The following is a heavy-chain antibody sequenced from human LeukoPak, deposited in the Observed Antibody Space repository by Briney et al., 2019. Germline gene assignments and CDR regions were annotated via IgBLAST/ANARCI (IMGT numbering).Heavy chain of an antibody. CDR2: IIPIFATT. D-gene: IGHD5-12*01. J-gene: IGHJ3*02. CDR1: GGTFNGYT. V-gene: IGHV1-69*13. CDR3: ASGTVASMDI. Sequence: EASVKVSCKASGGTFNGYTINWVRQAPGQGLEWMGGIIPIFATTNYAQKFQGRVTITADESTSTAYMELSSLSSEDTAVYYCASGTVASMDIWGQGTMVTVSS.